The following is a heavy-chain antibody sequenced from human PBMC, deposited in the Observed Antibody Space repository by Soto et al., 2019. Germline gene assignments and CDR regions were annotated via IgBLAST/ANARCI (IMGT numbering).Heavy chain of an antibody. D-gene: IGHD6-13*01. CDR2: IVVGSGNT. J-gene: IGHJ6*02. Sequence: GASVKVSCKASGFTFTSSAVQWVRQARGQRLEWIGWIVVGSGNTNYARKFQERVTITRDMSTSTAYMELSSLRSEDTAVYYCAVLYSSSWYEGPYYYYGMDVWGQGTTVTVSS. V-gene: IGHV1-58*01. CDR3: AVLYSSSWYEGPYYYYGMDV. CDR1: GFTFTSSA.